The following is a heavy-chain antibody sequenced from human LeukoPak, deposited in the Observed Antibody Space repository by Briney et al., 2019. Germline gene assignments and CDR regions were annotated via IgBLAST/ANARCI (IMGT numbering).Heavy chain of an antibody. CDR2: IYYSGST. CDR3: ARGENYYGSGSYSPADAFDI. J-gene: IGHJ3*02. D-gene: IGHD3-10*01. CDR1: GGSISSYY. V-gene: IGHV4-59*08. Sequence: SETLSLTCTVSGGSISSYYWSWIRQPPGKGLEWIGYIYYSGSTNYNPSLKSRVTISVDTSKNQFSLKLSSVTAADTAVYYCARGENYYGSGSYSPADAFDIWGQGTMVTVSS.